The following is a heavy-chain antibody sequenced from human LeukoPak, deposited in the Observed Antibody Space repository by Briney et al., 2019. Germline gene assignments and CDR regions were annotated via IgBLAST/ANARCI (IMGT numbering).Heavy chain of an antibody. Sequence: GGSLRPSCAASGFTFSSYAMSWVRQAPGKGLEWVSAFSGSGGSTYYADSVKGRFTISRDNSKNTLYLQMNSLRAEDTAVYYCAKDPGYCSSTSCSHYYYYMDVWGKGTTVTVSS. CDR1: GFTFSSYA. J-gene: IGHJ6*03. CDR3: AKDPGYCSSTSCSHYYYYMDV. D-gene: IGHD2-2*01. CDR2: FSGSGGST. V-gene: IGHV3-23*01.